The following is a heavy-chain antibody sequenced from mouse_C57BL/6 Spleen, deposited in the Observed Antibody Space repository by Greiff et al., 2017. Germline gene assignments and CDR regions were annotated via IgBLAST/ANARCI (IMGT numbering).Heavy chain of an antibody. V-gene: IGHV1-50*01. CDR2: IDPSDSYT. Sequence: QVQLQQPGAELVKPGASVKLSCKASGYTFTSYWMQWVKQRPGQGLEWIGEIDPSDSYTNYNQKFKGKATLTVDKSSSTAYMQLSSLTSEDSAVYYCARLTTVVAQGDYWGQGTTLTVSS. D-gene: IGHD1-1*01. CDR3: ARLTTVVAQGDY. J-gene: IGHJ2*01. CDR1: GYTFTSYW.